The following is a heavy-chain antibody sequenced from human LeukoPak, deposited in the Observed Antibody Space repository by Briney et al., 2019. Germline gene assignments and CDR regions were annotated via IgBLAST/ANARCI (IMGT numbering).Heavy chain of an antibody. D-gene: IGHD3-10*01. CDR3: AKELWFVNSYYFDY. Sequence: SETLSLTCTVSGGSISSYYWSWIRQPPGKGLEWIGYIYYSGSTNYNPSLKSRVTISVDTSRNQFSLKLSSVTAADTAVYYCAKELWFVNSYYFDYWGQGTLVTVSS. CDR1: GGSISSYY. CDR2: IYYSGST. J-gene: IGHJ4*02. V-gene: IGHV4-59*01.